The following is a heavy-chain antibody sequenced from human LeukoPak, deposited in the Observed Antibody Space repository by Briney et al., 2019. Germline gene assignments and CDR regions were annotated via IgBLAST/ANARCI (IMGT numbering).Heavy chain of an antibody. V-gene: IGHV3-7*01. Sequence: GGSLRLSCAASGFTFSSYAMSWVRQAPGKGLEWVANIKQDGSEKYYVDSVKGRFTISRDNAKNSLYLQMNSLRAEDTAVYYCARAGNSSGCFFDYWGQGTLVTVSS. CDR3: ARAGNSSGCFFDY. D-gene: IGHD6-19*01. CDR1: GFTFSSYA. J-gene: IGHJ4*02. CDR2: IKQDGSEK.